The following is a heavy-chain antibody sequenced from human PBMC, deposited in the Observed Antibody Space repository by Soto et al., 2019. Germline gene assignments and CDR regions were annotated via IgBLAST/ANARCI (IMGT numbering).Heavy chain of an antibody. Sequence: ASVKFSCKAXGYTFNSYAMHWVRQAPGQRLEWMGWINAGNGNTKYSQKFQGRVTITRDTSASTAYMELSSLRSEDTAVYYCAREGSGLPLYGMDVWGQGTTVTVSS. CDR1: GYTFNSYA. CDR3: AREGSGLPLYGMDV. J-gene: IGHJ6*02. CDR2: INAGNGNT. D-gene: IGHD3-3*01. V-gene: IGHV1-3*01.